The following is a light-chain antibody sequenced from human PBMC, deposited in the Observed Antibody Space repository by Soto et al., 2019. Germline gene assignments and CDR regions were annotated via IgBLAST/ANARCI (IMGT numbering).Light chain of an antibody. CDR2: DAS. CDR1: QSVGST. J-gene: IGKJ1*01. CDR3: QQYGSSPPWT. V-gene: IGKV3-20*01. Sequence: EKVMTQSPATLSVSPGGRATLSCRASQSVGSTLAWYQQKPGQAPRLLIYDASTRAAGIPDRFSGSGSGTDFTLTISRLEPEDFAVYYCQQYGSSPPWTFGQGTKVDIK.